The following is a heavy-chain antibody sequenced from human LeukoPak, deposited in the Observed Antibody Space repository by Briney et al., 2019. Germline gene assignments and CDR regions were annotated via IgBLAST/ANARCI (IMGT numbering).Heavy chain of an antibody. D-gene: IGHD3-3*01. Sequence: ASVKVSCKASVGTFSSYAISWVRQAPGQGLEGMGGIIPIFGTSNYAQKFQGRVTITADESTSTAYMELSSLRSEDTAVYYCARAFTIFGVVIIEYFDYWGQGTLVTVSS. J-gene: IGHJ4*02. CDR1: VGTFSSYA. CDR2: IIPIFGTS. V-gene: IGHV1-69*13. CDR3: ARAFTIFGVVIIEYFDY.